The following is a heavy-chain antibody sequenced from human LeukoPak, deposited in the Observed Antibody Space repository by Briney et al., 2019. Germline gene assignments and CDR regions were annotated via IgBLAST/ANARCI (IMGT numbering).Heavy chain of an antibody. Sequence: GGSLRLSCAASGFTFSDFSMNWVRQTPGKGLEWVSYISSSSSTTYYADSLKGRFPISRDNAKNSPYLKLNSLRDEDTAVYYCARVFDSWGLGTLVTVSS. V-gene: IGHV3-48*02. J-gene: IGHJ5*01. CDR3: ARVFDS. CDR2: ISSSSSTT. CDR1: GFTFSDFS.